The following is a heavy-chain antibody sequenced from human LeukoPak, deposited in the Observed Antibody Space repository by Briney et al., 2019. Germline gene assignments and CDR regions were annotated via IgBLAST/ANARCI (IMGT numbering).Heavy chain of an antibody. CDR3: ARGGYCSKTSCYSHYGLDV. CDR2: INHSGST. J-gene: IGHJ6*02. V-gene: IGHV4-39*07. D-gene: IGHD2-2*01. CDR1: GGSISSSSYY. Sequence: SETLSLTCTVSGGSISSSSYYWSWIRQPPGKGLEWIGEINHSGSTNYNPSLKSRVTISVDTSKNQISLNLSSVTAADTAVYYCARGGYCSKTSCYSHYGLDVWGRGTTVTVSS.